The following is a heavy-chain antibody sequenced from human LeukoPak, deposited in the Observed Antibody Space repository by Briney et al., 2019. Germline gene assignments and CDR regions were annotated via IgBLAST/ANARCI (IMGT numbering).Heavy chain of an antibody. CDR1: GFTFSDYS. J-gene: IGHJ4*02. V-gene: IGHV3-48*01. Sequence: TGGSLRLSCAASGFTFSDYSMNWVRQAPGKGLEWISYIGIDSGNTNYADSVKGRFTISGDKAKNSLYLQMNSLRVEDTAVYYCARDYKDAFDNWGQGTLVTVSS. CDR3: ARDYKDAFDN. D-gene: IGHD1-1*01. CDR2: IGIDSGNT.